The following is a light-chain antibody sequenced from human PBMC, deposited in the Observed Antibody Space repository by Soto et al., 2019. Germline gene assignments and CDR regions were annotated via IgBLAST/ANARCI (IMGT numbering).Light chain of an antibody. CDR2: RAS. J-gene: IGKJ2*01. Sequence: DIKMTQSPSTLSDSVGDRVTITCRASHSVSSSLAGYQQKPGKAPRLLIYRASTLENGVPSRFSGSGSGTEFTRTIYSLRPDDFATYYRQQYNAYSPFTFGQGTKLEI. CDR1: HSVSSS. V-gene: IGKV1-5*03. CDR3: QQYNAYSPFT.